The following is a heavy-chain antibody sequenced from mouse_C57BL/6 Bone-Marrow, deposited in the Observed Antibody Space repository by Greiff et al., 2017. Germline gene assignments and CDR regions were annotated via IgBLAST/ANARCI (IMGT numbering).Heavy chain of an antibody. CDR2: IHPNSGST. D-gene: IGHD1-1*01. CDR3: ARRDTTVEAWFAD. Sequence: QVQLQQSGAELVKPGASVKLSCKASGYTFPSYWMHWVKQRPGQGLEWIGMIHPNSGSTNYNEKFKSKDTLTVDKSSSTAYMQLSSLTSEDSAVYYCARRDTTVEAWFADWGEGTLVTVSA. V-gene: IGHV1-64*01. J-gene: IGHJ3*01. CDR1: GYTFPSYW.